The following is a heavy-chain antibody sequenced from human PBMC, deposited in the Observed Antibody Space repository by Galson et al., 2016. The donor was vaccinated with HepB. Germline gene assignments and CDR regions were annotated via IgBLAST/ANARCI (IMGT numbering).Heavy chain of an antibody. CDR3: ARVGGYCSGGSCYSPYYYMDV. J-gene: IGHJ6*03. CDR2: ISSSSSTI. D-gene: IGHD2-15*01. Sequence: SLRLSCAASGFIFSSYSMNWVRQAPGKGLEWVSYISSSSSTIYYADSVKGRFTISRDNAKNSLYLQMNSLRDEDTAVYCCARVGGYCSGGSCYSPYYYMDVWGKGTTVTVSS. CDR1: GFIFSSYS. V-gene: IGHV3-48*02.